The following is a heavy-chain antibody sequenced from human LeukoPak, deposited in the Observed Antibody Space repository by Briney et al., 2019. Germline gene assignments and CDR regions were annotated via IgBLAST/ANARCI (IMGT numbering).Heavy chain of an antibody. D-gene: IGHD2-15*01. CDR3: ARDGVAGYGMDV. Sequence: GGSLRLSCAASGFTFSSHAMSWVRQAPGKGLEWVANIKQDGSEKYYVDSVKGRFTISGGNAKNSLYLQMNSLRAEDTAVYYCARDGVAGYGMDVWGQGTTVTVSS. CDR1: GFTFSSHA. CDR2: IKQDGSEK. J-gene: IGHJ6*02. V-gene: IGHV3-7*01.